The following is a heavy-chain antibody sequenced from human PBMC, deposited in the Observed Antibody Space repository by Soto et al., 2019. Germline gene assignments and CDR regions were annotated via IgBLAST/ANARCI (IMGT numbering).Heavy chain of an antibody. V-gene: IGHV1-3*01. Sequence: ASVKVSCKAAGYTFSAYTMNWVRQAPGQSLEWMGWINVGSGNTGYSQNFQGRVSITRDTSASTVYMELTGLKSEDTAMYYCARDTETLGPRANDALDIWGQGTMVTVSS. J-gene: IGHJ3*02. D-gene: IGHD3-3*02. CDR3: ARDTETLGPRANDALDI. CDR2: INVGSGNT. CDR1: GYTFSAYT.